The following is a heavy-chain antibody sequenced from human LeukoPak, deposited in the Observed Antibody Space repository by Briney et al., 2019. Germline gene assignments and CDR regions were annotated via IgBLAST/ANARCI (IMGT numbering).Heavy chain of an antibody. CDR2: IDPSDSYT. CDR3: ARHSQYDYWSGYLDY. Sequence: GESLKISCRGSGYTITSYWIRWVRQMPGKGLEWMGKIDPSDSYTSYSPSFQGHVTISADKSISAAFLQWSSLKASDTAMYYCARHSQYDYWSGYLDYWGQGTLVTVFS. D-gene: IGHD3-3*01. CDR1: GYTITSYW. J-gene: IGHJ4*02. V-gene: IGHV5-10-1*01.